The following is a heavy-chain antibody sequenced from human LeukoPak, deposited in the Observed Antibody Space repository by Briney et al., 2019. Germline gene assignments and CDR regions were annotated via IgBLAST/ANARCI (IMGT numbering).Heavy chain of an antibody. CDR1: GFTFSSYG. CDR2: ISYDGSNK. CDR3: AKGLIAAAGTGGYYFDY. Sequence: GGSLRLSCAASGFTFSSYGMHWVRQAPGKGLEWVAVISYDGSNKYYADSVKGRFTISRDNSKNTLYLQMNSLRAEDTAVYYCAKGLIAAAGTGGYYFDYWGQGTLVTVSS. D-gene: IGHD6-13*01. J-gene: IGHJ4*02. V-gene: IGHV3-30*18.